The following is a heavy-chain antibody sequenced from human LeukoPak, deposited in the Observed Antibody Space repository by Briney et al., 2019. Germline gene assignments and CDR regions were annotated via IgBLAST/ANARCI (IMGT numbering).Heavy chain of an antibody. J-gene: IGHJ5*02. CDR3: ARGKVSARWFDP. V-gene: IGHV3-48*03. Sequence: QAGGSLRLSCAASGFTFSSYEMNWVRQAPGEGLEWVSYISSSGSTIYYADPVKGRFTISRDNAKNSLYLQMNSLRAEDTAVYYCARGKVSARWFDPWGQGTLVTVSS. CDR1: GFTFSSYE. D-gene: IGHD2-8*01. CDR2: ISSSGSTI.